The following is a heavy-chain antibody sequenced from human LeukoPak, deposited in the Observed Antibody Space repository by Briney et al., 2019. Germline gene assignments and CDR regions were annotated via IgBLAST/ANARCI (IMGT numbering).Heavy chain of an antibody. D-gene: IGHD2-2*02. CDR3: ARNYCSSTSCYSWFDP. V-gene: IGHV4-4*07. CDR1: GGSISSYY. CDR2: IYTSGST. J-gene: IGHJ5*02. Sequence: SETLSLTCTVSGGSISSYYWSWIRQPAGKGLEWIGRIYTSGSTNYNPSLKSRVTISVDTSKNQFSLKLSSVTAADTAVYYCARNYCSSTSCYSWFDPWGQGTLVTVSS.